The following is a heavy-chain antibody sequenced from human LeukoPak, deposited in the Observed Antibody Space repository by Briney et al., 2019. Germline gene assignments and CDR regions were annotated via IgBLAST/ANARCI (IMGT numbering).Heavy chain of an antibody. V-gene: IGHV4-34*01. CDR2: SIHSGST. D-gene: IGHD5-18*01. CDR3: ARGQTQLWFNY. CDR1: GGSFSGHY. J-gene: IGHJ4*02. Sequence: SETLSLTCGVYGGSFSGHYWSWIRQPRGKGLEWIGESIHSGSTNYNPSLESRVTISLDKPRNQFSLKLSSVTAADTAVYYCARGQTQLWFNYWGQGTLVTVSS.